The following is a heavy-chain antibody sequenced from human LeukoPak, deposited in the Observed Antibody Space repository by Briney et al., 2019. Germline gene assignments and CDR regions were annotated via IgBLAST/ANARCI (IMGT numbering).Heavy chain of an antibody. D-gene: IGHD3-22*01. CDR2: IRYDGSNK. J-gene: IGHJ4*02. CDR1: GFTFSSYG. CDR3: AKGVRYDSSGAFDY. Sequence: GGSLRLSCAASGFTFSSYGMHWVRQAPGKGLEWVAFIRYDGSNKYYADSVKGRFTISRDNSKNTLYLQMNSLRAEDTAVYYCAKGVRYDSSGAFDYWGQGTLVTVSS. V-gene: IGHV3-30*02.